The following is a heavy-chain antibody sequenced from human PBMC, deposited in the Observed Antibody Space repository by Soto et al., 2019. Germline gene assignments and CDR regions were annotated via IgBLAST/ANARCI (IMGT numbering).Heavy chain of an antibody. D-gene: IGHD3-22*01. J-gene: IGHJ4*02. V-gene: IGHV1-46*01. CDR3: ARDKVDNYCYDSTGYKDY. CDR2: INPSGGST. CDR1: GYTFTNYY. Sequence: ASVKVSCKASGYTFTNYYIHWVRQAPGQGLEWMGLINPSGGSTTYAQKFQGRVTMTRDTSTSTVYMELSSLRSEDTAVYYCARDKVDNYCYDSTGYKDYWGQGTLVTVSS.